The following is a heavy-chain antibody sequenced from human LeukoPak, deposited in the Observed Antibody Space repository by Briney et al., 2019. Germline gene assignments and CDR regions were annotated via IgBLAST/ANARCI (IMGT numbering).Heavy chain of an antibody. Sequence: GGSLRLSCAASGFTFSSYGMSWVRLAPGKGLEWVSAISGSGGSTYYADSVKGRFTISRDNSKNTLYLQMNSLRAEDTAVYYCAKGWDYGDYAPLGHWGQGTLVTVSS. CDR1: GFTFSSYG. V-gene: IGHV3-23*01. J-gene: IGHJ4*02. CDR3: AKGWDYGDYAPLGH. D-gene: IGHD4-17*01. CDR2: ISGSGGST.